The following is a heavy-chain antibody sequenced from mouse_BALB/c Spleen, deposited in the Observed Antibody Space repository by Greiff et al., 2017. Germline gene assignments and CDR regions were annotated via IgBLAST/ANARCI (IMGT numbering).Heavy chain of an antibody. J-gene: IGHJ4*01. CDR1: GFSLTSYG. D-gene: IGHD2-4*01. CDR2: IWAGGST. V-gene: IGHV2-9*02. Sequence: VKLQESGPGLVAPSQSLSITCTVSGFSLTSYGVHWVRQPPGKGLEWLGVIWAGGSTNYNSALMSRLSISKDNSKGQVFLKMNSLQTDDTAMYYCARGGITLYAMDYWGQGTSVTVSS. CDR3: ARGGITLYAMDY.